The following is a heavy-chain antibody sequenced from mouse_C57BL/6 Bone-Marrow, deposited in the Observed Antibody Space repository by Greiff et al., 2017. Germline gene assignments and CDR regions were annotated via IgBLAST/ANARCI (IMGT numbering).Heavy chain of an antibody. J-gene: IGHJ2*01. D-gene: IGHD2-2*01. CDR1: GYTFTSYW. V-gene: IGHV1-64*01. CDR3: ARWLHYYFDY. Sequence: QVQLQQPGAELVKPGASVTLSCKASGYTFTSYWMHWVKQRPGQGLEWIGMIHPNSGSTNYHAKFKSKATLTVDKSSSTAYMQLSSLTSEDSAVYYCARWLHYYFDYWGQGTTLTVSS. CDR2: IHPNSGST.